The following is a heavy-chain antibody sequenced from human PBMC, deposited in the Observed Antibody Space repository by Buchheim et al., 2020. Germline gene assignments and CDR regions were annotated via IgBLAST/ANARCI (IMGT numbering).Heavy chain of an antibody. CDR1: GFTFSSYA. CDR3: ARDQEGMDV. Sequence: QVQLVESGGGVVQPGRSLRLSCAASGFTFSSYAMHWVRQAPGKGLEWVAVISYDGSNKYYADSVKGRFTISRDNSKNTLYLQMNSLRAGDTAVYYCARDQEGMDVWGQGTT. V-gene: IGHV3-30*04. CDR2: ISYDGSNK. J-gene: IGHJ6*02.